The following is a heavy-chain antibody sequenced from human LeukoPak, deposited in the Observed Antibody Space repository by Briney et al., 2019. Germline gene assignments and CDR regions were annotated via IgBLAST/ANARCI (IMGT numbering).Heavy chain of an antibody. CDR1: GFTFSSYW. CDR3: AREYYSDSSGSDY. CDR2: INQDGSEK. V-gene: IGHV3-7*05. D-gene: IGHD3-22*01. Sequence: PVGSLRLSCAASGFTFSSYWMSWVRQAPGKGLEWVANINQDGSEKYSVDSVKGRFTISRDNATNSLYLQMNSLRAEDTAVYYCAREYYSDSSGSDYWGQGTLLPLFS. J-gene: IGHJ4*02.